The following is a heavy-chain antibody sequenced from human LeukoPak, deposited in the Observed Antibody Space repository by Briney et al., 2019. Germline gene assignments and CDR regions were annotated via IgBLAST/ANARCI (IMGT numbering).Heavy chain of an antibody. V-gene: IGHV1-2*06. J-gene: IGHJ4*02. CDR2: INPNSGDT. CDR3: ARDYCSSTSCLFDY. D-gene: IGHD2-2*01. CDR1: GYTFTGYH. Sequence: AASVKVSCKASGYTFTGYHMHWVRQAPGQGLEWMGRINPNSGDTNYAQKFQGRVTMTRGTSISTAYMELSRLRSDDTAVYYCARDYCSSTSCLFDYWGQGTLVTVSS.